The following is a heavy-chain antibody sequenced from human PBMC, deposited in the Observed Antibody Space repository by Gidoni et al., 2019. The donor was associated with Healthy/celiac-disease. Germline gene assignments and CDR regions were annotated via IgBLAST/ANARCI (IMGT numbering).Heavy chain of an antibody. V-gene: IGHV3-21*01. Sequence: EVPPVQSGGGLVKPGRSLRPPSSASGFTYSSYSRHWVRQDPGKGLEWVSSISSSSSYIYDADSVKGRFTISRDNAKNSLYLQMNSLRAEDTAVYYCARGEAVYYDFWSGRHGMDVWGQGTTVTVSS. CDR3: ARGEAVYYDFWSGRHGMDV. CDR1: GFTYSSYS. CDR2: ISSSSSYI. D-gene: IGHD3-3*01. J-gene: IGHJ6*02.